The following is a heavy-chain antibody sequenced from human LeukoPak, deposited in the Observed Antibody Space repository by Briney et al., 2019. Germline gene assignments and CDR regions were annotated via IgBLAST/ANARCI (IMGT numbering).Heavy chain of an antibody. CDR2: IYYSGST. V-gene: IGHV4-39*01. J-gene: IGHJ6*03. D-gene: IGHD4-11*01. CDR3: ARIYSNYVSYYYYMDV. CDR1: GGSISSSSYY. Sequence: PSETLSLTCSVSGGSISSSSYYWGWIRQPPGRGLEWIGSIYYSGSTYYSPSLKSRVTISVDTSKNQFSLKLSSVTAADTAVYYCARIYSNYVSYYYYMDVWGKGTTVTVSS.